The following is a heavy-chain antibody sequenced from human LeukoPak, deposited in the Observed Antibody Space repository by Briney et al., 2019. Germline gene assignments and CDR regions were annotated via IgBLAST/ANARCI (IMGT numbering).Heavy chain of an antibody. CDR3: AKAPMPYSSSWTKSRGHNQYFDF. D-gene: IGHD6-13*01. J-gene: IGHJ4*02. CDR1: GFTFSSYA. Sequence: GGSLRLSCAASGFTFSSYAMHWVRQAPGKGLEWVAVISYDGSNKYYADSVKGRFTISRDNSKSTLYLQMNSLRAEDTAVYFCAKAPMPYSSSWTKSRGHNQYFDFWGQGTLVTVSS. V-gene: IGHV3-30-3*01. CDR2: ISYDGSNK.